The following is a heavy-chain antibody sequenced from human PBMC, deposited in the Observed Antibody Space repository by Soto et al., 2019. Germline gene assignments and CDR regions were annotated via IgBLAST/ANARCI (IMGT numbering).Heavy chain of an antibody. D-gene: IGHD1-26*01. CDR1: GFTFNTYA. J-gene: IGHJ4*02. CDR3: AKAVGGGKDFDY. CDR2: IGGGGTDT. Sequence: QAGGSLRLSCAASGFTFNTYAMGWVRQAPGKGLEWVSGIGGGGTDTNYADSVKGRFTISRDNSKNTLYLQMNSLRAEDTAVYYCAKAVGGGKDFDYWGQGTLVTVSS. V-gene: IGHV3-23*01.